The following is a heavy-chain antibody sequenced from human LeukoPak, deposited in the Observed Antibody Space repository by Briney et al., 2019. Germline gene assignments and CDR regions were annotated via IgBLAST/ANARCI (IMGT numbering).Heavy chain of an antibody. J-gene: IGHJ1*01. CDR1: GYTFTSYD. D-gene: IGHD3-22*01. CDR3: ATERTYDSSGYYTSPFQH. CDR2: MNPNSGNT. V-gene: IGHV1-8*01. Sequence: ASVKVSCKASGYTFTSYDINWVRQATGQGLEWMGWMNPNSGNTGYAQKFQGRVTMTRDTSTSTVYMELSSLRSEDTAVYYCATERTYDSSGYYTSPFQHWGQGTLVTVSS.